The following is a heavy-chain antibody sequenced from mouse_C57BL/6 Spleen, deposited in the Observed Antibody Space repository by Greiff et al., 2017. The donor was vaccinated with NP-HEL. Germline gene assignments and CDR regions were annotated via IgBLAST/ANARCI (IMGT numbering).Heavy chain of an antibody. Sequence: QVQLQQPGAELVMPGASVKLSCKASGYTFTSYWMHWVKQRPGQGLEWIGEIDPSDSYPNYNQKFKGKSTLTVDKSSSTAYMQLSSLTSEDSAVYYCARGGWLPYAMDYWGQGTSVTVSS. CDR2: IDPSDSYP. CDR3: ARGGWLPYAMDY. J-gene: IGHJ4*01. CDR1: GYTFTSYW. D-gene: IGHD2-3*01. V-gene: IGHV1-69*01.